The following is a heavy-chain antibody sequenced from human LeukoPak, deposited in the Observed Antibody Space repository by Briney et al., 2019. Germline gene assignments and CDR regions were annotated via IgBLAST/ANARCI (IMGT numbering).Heavy chain of an antibody. CDR2: IKSKTDGGTT. CDR1: GFTFNGYN. V-gene: IGHV3-15*01. CDR3: TTDRTYDILTGYLTFDY. J-gene: IGHJ4*02. Sequence: GGSLRLSCAASGFTFNGYNMNWVRQAPGKGLEWVGRIKSKTDGGTTDYAAPVKGRFTISRDDSKNTLYLQMNSLKTEDTAVYYCTTDRTYDILTGYLTFDYWGQGTLVTVSS. D-gene: IGHD3-9*01.